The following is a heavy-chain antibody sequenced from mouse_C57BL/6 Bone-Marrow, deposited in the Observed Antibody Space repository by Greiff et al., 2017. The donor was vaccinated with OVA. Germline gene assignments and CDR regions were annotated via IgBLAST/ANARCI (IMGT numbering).Heavy chain of an antibody. J-gene: IGHJ4*01. CDR3: AKKYGSTYYYAMDY. CDR2: IWSGGST. V-gene: IGHV2-4*01. Sequence: VKLVESGPGLVQPSQSLSITCTVSGFSLTSSGVHWVRQPPGKGLEWLGVIWSGGSTDYNAAFVSRLSISKDNSKSQVFFKMNSLQADDTAIYYCAKKYGSTYYYAMDYWGQGTSVTVSS. D-gene: IGHD1-1*01. CDR1: GFSLTSSG.